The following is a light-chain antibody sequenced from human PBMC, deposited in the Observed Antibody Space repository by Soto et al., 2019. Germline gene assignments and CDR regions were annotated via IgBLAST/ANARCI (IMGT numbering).Light chain of an antibody. V-gene: IGLV2-23*02. CDR3: CSSGGSPTYV. Sequence: QSVPTQPASVSGSPGQSITISCTGTSSNVGSYKLVSWYQQHPGKAPKLMIFEVNTRPSGVSNRFSGSKSGNTASLTISGLKVEDEADYYCCSSGGSPTYVFGTGTKLTVL. CDR1: SSNVGSYKL. CDR2: EVN. J-gene: IGLJ1*01.